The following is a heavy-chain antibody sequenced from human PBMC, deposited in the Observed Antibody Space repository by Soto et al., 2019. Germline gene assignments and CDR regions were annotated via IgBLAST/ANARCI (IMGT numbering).Heavy chain of an antibody. Sequence: ASVKVSCKASGGTFSSYAISWVRQAPGQGLEWMGGIIPIFGTANYAQKFQGRVTITADESTSTAYMELSSLRSEDTAVYYCARCRIRSSSSVYYYYGMDVWGQGTTVTVSS. V-gene: IGHV1-69*13. CDR1: GGTFSSYA. CDR2: IIPIFGTA. CDR3: ARCRIRSSSSVYYYYGMDV. J-gene: IGHJ6*02. D-gene: IGHD6-6*01.